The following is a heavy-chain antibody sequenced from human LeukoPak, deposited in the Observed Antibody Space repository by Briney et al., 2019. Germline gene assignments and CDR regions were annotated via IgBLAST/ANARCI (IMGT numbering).Heavy chain of an antibody. CDR3: AGEWDYGPPQYYFDY. J-gene: IGHJ4*02. D-gene: IGHD4-17*01. Sequence: ASVKVSCKASGNTFTSYWMHWVRQAPGLGLEWMGIINPSGGSTNYAQKFQGRVTMTKDTSTSTVYMELSSLRSEDTAVYYCAGEWDYGPPQYYFDYWGQGALVTVSS. CDR1: GNTFTSYW. CDR2: INPSGGST. V-gene: IGHV1-46*01.